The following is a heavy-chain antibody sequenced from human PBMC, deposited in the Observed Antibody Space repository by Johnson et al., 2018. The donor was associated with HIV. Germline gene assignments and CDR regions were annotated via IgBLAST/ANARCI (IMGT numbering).Heavy chain of an antibody. Sequence: HVQLVESGGGVVQPGRSLRLSCAASGFTFSSYAMHWVRQAPGKGLEWVAVISYDGSNKYYADSVKGRFTISRDNSKNTLYLQMNSLRAEDTAVYYCARDGTRYYYDSSGSRETFDILGQGTMVTVSS. CDR2: ISYDGSNK. D-gene: IGHD3-22*01. J-gene: IGHJ3*02. CDR3: ARDGTRYYYDSSGSRETFDI. V-gene: IGHV3-30*04. CDR1: GFTFSSYA.